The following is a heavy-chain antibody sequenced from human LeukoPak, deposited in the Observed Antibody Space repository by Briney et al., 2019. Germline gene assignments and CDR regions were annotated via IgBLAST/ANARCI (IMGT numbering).Heavy chain of an antibody. J-gene: IGHJ2*01. CDR1: GFTFSSYG. CDR2: IWYDGSNK. V-gene: IGHV3-33*06. Sequence: GGSLRLSCAASGFTFSSYGMHWVRQAPGKGLEWVAVIWYDGSNKYYADSVKGRFTISRDNSKNTLYLQMNSLRPDDTAVYFCVKLVVVTATYWYFDVWGRGTPITVSS. D-gene: IGHD2-21*02. CDR3: VKLVVVTATYWYFDV.